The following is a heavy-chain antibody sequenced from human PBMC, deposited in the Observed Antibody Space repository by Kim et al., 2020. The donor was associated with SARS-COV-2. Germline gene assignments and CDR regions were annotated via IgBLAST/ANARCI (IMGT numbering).Heavy chain of an antibody. J-gene: IGHJ6*02. CDR2: TYYRSKWFN. CDR1: GDSVSSNNAA. CDR3: ANGGSGLGGMNV. V-gene: IGHV6-1*01. D-gene: IGHD3-16*01. Sequence: TLSLTCAISGDSVSSNNAAWNWIRQSPSRGLEWLGRTYYRSKWFNDYALSVKSRITINPDTSKNHFSLQLPSVTPEDTAVYYCANGGSGLGGMNVWGQGTTVTVSS.